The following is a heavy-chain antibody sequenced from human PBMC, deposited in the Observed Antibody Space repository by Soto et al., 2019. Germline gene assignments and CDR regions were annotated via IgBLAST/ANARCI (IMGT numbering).Heavy chain of an antibody. V-gene: IGHV3-48*02. J-gene: IGHJ6*02. CDR3: ARSSNYLRAYYYYYGMDV. CDR1: GFTFSSYS. Sequence: GGSLRLSCAASGFTFSSYSMNWVRQAPGKGLEWVSYISSSSSTIYYADSVKGRFTISRDNAKNSLYLQMNSLRDEDTAVYYCARSSNYLRAYYYYYGMDVWGQGTTVTVSS. CDR2: ISSSSSTI. D-gene: IGHD4-4*01.